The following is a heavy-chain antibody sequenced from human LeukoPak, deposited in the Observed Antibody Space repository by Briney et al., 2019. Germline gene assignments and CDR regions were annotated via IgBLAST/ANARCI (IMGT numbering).Heavy chain of an antibody. CDR3: AKDSNNWNKDSDAFDI. D-gene: IGHD1/OR15-1a*01. Sequence: PGGSLRLSCAASGFTFDDYGMSWVRQAPGKGLEWVSGINWNGGSTGYADSVKGRFTISRDNAKNSLYLQMNSLRAEDTALYHCAKDSNNWNKDSDAFDIWGQGTMVTVSS. CDR1: GFTFDDYG. V-gene: IGHV3-20*01. J-gene: IGHJ3*02. CDR2: INWNGGST.